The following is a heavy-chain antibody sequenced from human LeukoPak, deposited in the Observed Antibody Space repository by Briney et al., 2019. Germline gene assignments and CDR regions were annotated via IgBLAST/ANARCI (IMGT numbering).Heavy chain of an antibody. CDR2: ITGSGGST. J-gene: IGHJ4*02. D-gene: IGHD3-16*01. Sequence: PGGSLRLSCAASGFAFSSYAMAWVRQAPGKGLEWVAGITGSGGSTFHADSVKGRFTISRDNSKKTLYLQMNSLRAEDTAVYFCAKDRAMITFGGVNSWGQGTLVTVSS. CDR3: AKDRAMITFGGVNS. V-gene: IGHV3-23*01. CDR1: GFAFSSYA.